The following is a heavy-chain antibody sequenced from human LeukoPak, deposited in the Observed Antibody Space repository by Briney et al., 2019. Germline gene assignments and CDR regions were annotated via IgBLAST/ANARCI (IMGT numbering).Heavy chain of an antibody. D-gene: IGHD3-16*01. CDR3: ARCGGGWGSWFDS. Sequence: SETLSLTCTVSGGSVSDYYWTWIRQSAGTRLEWIGRIYTGGGTNYNPSFMSRVTMSLDMSKNQFSLKLRSVTAADTAVYYCARCGGGWGSWFDSWGQGTLVTVSA. J-gene: IGHJ5*01. CDR2: IYTGGGT. V-gene: IGHV4-4*07. CDR1: GGSVSDYY.